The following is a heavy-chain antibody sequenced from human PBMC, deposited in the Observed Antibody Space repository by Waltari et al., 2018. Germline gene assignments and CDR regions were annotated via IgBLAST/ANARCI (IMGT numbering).Heavy chain of an antibody. CDR3: ARDRYYTIDY. V-gene: IGHV3-74*03. CDR2: MNRDGSST. J-gene: IGHJ4*02. Sequence: EVQLVESGGGLVQPGGSLRLSCTSSSSTFSTTWMHWVRQAPGKGLVWVSRMNRDGSSTTYADSVRGRFTVSRDNAKNTMYLQMNSLRAEDTAVYYCARDRYYTIDYWGQGTLVTVSS. D-gene: IGHD3-10*01. CDR1: SSTFSTTW.